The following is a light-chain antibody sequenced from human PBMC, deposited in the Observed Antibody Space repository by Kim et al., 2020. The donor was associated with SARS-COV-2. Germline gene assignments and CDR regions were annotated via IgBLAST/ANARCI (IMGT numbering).Light chain of an antibody. CDR2: DVS. J-gene: IGLJ1*01. CDR3: SSYTRTNTVYV. V-gene: IGLV2-14*03. Sequence: SHTISYTGTSTDIDGHNYVSWYQQHPGKAPQLIIFDVSRRPSGISYRFSGSKSGNTASLTISGLQTQDEADYYCSSYTRTNTVYVFGGGTKVTVL. CDR1: STDIDGHNY.